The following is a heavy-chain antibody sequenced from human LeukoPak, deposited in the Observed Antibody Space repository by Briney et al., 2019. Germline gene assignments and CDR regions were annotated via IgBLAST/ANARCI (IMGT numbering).Heavy chain of an antibody. J-gene: IGHJ4*02. Sequence: SLKVSCKASRDTFSSSTIRCVRQTPGQGLEWMGRIITIIVIANYAQKLRGRATIPADKSTSTAYMELSSRRSEDTAVYYCATRYSSGWYYFDYSGQGALVTVSS. CDR1: RDTFSSST. CDR3: ATRYSSGWYYFDY. CDR2: IITIIVIA. V-gene: IGHV1-69*02. D-gene: IGHD6-19*01.